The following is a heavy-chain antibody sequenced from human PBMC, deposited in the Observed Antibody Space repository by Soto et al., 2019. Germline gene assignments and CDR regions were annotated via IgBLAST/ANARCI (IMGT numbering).Heavy chain of an antibody. D-gene: IGHD1-26*01. J-gene: IGHJ4*02. CDR2: ITPFNGDV. V-gene: IGHV1-45*02. CDR3: ASGGAGSGPFTWELPDH. CDR1: GNTFTYRY. Sequence: QMQLVQSGAEVKKTGSSVTVSCKALGNTFTYRYLHWVRQAPGQALEWMGWITPFNGDVHYAQKSQERVTITRDRSINTAYMQMSSLRPEDTAMYFCASGGAGSGPFTWELPDHWGQGTLVTVSS.